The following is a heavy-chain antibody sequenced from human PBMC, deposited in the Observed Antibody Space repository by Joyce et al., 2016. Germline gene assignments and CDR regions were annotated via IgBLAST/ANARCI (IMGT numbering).Heavy chain of an antibody. CDR1: GFIFSNYT. Sequence: EVQLVESGGGLVQPGGSLRLSCAASGFIFSNYTMKWVRQCVGKGLGWGAHMSRSSRTIGYADSVKGRFTSSRDNAKNSLYLQMNSLRAEDTAVYYCARKKYYGSGSYYKYYYYAMDVWGQGTTVTVSS. CDR3: ARKKYYGSGSYYKYYYYAMDV. D-gene: IGHD3-10*01. CDR2: MSRSSRTI. V-gene: IGHV3-48*04. J-gene: IGHJ6*02.